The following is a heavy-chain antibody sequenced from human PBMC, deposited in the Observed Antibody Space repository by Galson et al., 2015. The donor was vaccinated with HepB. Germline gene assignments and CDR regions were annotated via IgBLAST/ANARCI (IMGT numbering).Heavy chain of an antibody. CDR3: ARRGYHDF. V-gene: IGHV1-2*02. J-gene: IGHJ4*02. D-gene: IGHD6-13*01. CDR2: IDPKRGDR. Sequence: SVKVSCKASGYTFSDYYMHWVRQAPGQGLEWMGWIDPKRGDRKYAQKFQGRVTVTSDTSIRTAYMELNRLTSDDTALYYCARRGYHDFWGQGTLVTVSP. CDR1: GYTFSDYY.